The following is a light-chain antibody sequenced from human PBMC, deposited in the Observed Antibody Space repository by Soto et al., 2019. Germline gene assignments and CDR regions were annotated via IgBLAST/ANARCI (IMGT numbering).Light chain of an antibody. J-gene: IGKJ5*01. CDR2: DAS. Sequence: IVVTHSPVTLSLSLGERATLSCRASQTVRTCLAWYQDKPGQAPRLLIYDASRMVCGVPARFSGTGSGTDFTLTISSLEPEDFALYYCQQRNTWPPITFGQGTRLEIK. V-gene: IGKV3-11*01. CDR3: QQRNTWPPIT. CDR1: QTVRTC.